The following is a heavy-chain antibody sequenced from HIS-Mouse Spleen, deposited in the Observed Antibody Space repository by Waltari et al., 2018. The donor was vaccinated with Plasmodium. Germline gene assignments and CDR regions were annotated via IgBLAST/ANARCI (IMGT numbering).Heavy chain of an antibody. CDR1: GFTFSSYG. V-gene: IGHV3-30*18. J-gene: IGHJ4*02. Sequence: QVQLVESGGGVVQPGRSLRLSCAASGFTFSSYGMHWVRQAPGKGLEGVAVISYDGRNKYYADSVKGRFTISRDNSKNTLYLQMNSLRAEDTAVYYCAKDRRSSSWYVDYWGQGTLVTVSS. CDR2: ISYDGRNK. CDR3: AKDRRSSSWYVDY. D-gene: IGHD6-13*01.